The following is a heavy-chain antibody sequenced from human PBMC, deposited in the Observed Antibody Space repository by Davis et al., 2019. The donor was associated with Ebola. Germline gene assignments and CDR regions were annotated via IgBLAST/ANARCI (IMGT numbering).Heavy chain of an antibody. CDR1: GGTFATSW. Sequence: GESLKISCKGSGGTFATSWIAWVRHMPGKGLEWMGIIYPGDSETRYNPSFEGQVTISADKSISTAYLQWSSLKASDTAMYYCARQYDSAGYYYGMDVWGQGTTVTVSS. J-gene: IGHJ6*02. CDR2: IYPGDSET. D-gene: IGHD3-22*01. CDR3: ARQYDSAGYYYGMDV. V-gene: IGHV5-51*01.